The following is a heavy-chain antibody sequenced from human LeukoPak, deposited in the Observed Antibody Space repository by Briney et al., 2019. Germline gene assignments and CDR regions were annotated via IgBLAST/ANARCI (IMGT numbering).Heavy chain of an antibody. J-gene: IGHJ4*02. CDR3: ARGMDY. CDR1: GFTFNNYW. CDR2: IKQDGSEK. V-gene: IGHV3-7*03. Sequence: PGGSLRLSCAASGFTFNNYWMTWVRQAPGKGLEWVANIKQDGSEKYYVDSVKGRFTISRDNAKNSLYLQMNSLRVEDTAMYYCARGMDYWGQGTLVTVSS.